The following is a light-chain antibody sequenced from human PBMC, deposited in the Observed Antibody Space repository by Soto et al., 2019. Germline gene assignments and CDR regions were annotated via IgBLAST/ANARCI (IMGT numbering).Light chain of an antibody. V-gene: IGLV1-40*01. J-gene: IGLJ2*01. Sequence: QSVLTQPPSVSGAPGQRVTIYCTGSSSNIGAGYDVHWYQQLPGTAPKLLIYDNSSRPSGVPDRFSGSKSGTSASLAITGLQAEDEADYYCQSYDTSLSVVFGGGTQLTVL. CDR2: DNS. CDR3: QSYDTSLSVV. CDR1: SSNIGAGYD.